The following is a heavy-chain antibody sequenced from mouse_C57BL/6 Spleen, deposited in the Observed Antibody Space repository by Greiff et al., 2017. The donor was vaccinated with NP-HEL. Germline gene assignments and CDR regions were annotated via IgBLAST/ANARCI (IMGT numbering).Heavy chain of an antibody. D-gene: IGHD2-3*01. CDR2: IYPRDGST. J-gene: IGHJ4*01. V-gene: IGHV1-78*01. CDR3: AREGWLLRGAMDY. Sequence: VQLQQSDAELVKPGASVKISCKVSGYTFTDHTIHWMKQRPEQGLEWIGYIYPRDGSTKYNEKFKGKATLTADKSSSTAYMQLNSLTSEDSAVYVCAREGWLLRGAMDYWGQGTSVTVSS. CDR1: GYTFTDHT.